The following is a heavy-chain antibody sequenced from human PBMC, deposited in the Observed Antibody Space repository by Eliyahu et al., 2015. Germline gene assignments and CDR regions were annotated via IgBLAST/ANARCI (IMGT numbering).Heavy chain of an antibody. CDR1: GGSFRGYY. V-gene: IGHV4-34*01. J-gene: IGHJ3*02. CDR2: INHSGST. CDR3: ARGTYSSGWYPDAFEI. Sequence: QVQLQQWGAGVLKPSETLSLTCAVSGGSFRGYYWGWIRQPPGKGLEWIGEINHSGSTNYNPSLKSRVIXSVDTSKNEVSLKLNSVTAADTAVYRCARGTYSSGWYPDAFEIWAQGTLVTVSS. D-gene: IGHD6-19*01.